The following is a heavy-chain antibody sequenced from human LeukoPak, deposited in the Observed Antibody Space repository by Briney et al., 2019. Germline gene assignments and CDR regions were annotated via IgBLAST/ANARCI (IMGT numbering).Heavy chain of an antibody. V-gene: IGHV4-59*01. D-gene: IGHD3-22*01. CDR3: AKSRGLGNYFDS. Sequence: SETLSLTCTVSGGSISRFYWSWIRQPPGKGLEWIGYISPSGSTNYSPSLKNRVTISMDTSKSQFSLRLSSLTAADTAVYYCAKSRGLGNYFDSWGQGTLVTASS. CDR1: GGSISRFY. CDR2: ISPSGST. J-gene: IGHJ4*02.